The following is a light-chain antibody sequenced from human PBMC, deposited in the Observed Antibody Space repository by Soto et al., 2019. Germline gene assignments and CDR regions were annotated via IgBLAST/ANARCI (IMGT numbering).Light chain of an antibody. J-gene: IGKJ1*01. CDR1: QSFSSSF. V-gene: IGKV3-20*01. CDR3: QQYDSSPRT. Sequence: EIVLTQSPGTPSFSPGERGTLSCRASQSFSSSFLAWYQQKPGQAPRLLIYGASNRATGIPDRFSGSGSGTDFTLTISRLEPEDFAVYYCQQYDSSPRTFGQGTKVDIK. CDR2: GAS.